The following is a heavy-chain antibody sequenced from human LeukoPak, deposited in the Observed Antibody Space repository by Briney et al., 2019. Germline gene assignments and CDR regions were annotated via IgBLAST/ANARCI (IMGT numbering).Heavy chain of an antibody. J-gene: IGHJ4*02. D-gene: IGHD6-13*01. CDR3: ARMDGSNWTFDY. Sequence: SETLSLTCAVYGGSFSGYYWSCIRQPAGKGLEWIGRIFSSVNTNYNPSLKSRVTMSVDTSKTHFSLKLSSVTAADTAVYYCARMDGSNWTFDYWGQGTLVTVSS. CDR2: IFSSVNT. CDR1: GGSFSGYY. V-gene: IGHV4-59*10.